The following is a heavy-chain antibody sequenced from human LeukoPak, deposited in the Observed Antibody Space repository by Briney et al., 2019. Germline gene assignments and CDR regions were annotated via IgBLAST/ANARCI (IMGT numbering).Heavy chain of an antibody. CDR3: ARGGSPVPLY. CDR1: GGSISSYY. Sequence: SETLSLTCTVSGGSISSYYLSWIRQPPGKGLEWIGYIYYSGSTNYNPSLKSRVTISVDTSKNQFSLRLSSVTAADTAVYYCARGGSPVPLYWGQGTLVTVSS. J-gene: IGHJ4*02. D-gene: IGHD1-26*01. V-gene: IGHV4-59*01. CDR2: IYYSGST.